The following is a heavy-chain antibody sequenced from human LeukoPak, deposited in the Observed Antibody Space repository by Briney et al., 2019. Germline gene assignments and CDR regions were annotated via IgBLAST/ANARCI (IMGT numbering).Heavy chain of an antibody. J-gene: IGHJ4*02. CDR3: ARERRCSSTSCPFDY. CDR1: GFTFSSYS. Sequence: GGSLRLSCAASGFTFSSYSMNWVRQAPGKGLEWVSSISSSSSYIYYADSVKGRFTISRDNAKNSLYLQMNSLRAEDTAVYYCARERRCSSTSCPFDYWGQGTLVTASS. D-gene: IGHD2-2*01. V-gene: IGHV3-21*01. CDR2: ISSSSSYI.